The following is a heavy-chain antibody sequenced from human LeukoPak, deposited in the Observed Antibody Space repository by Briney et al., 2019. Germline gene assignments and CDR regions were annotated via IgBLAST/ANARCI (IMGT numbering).Heavy chain of an antibody. Sequence: PSETLSLTCTVSGGSISSYYWSWIRQPPGKGLEWIGYIYYSGSTNYNPSLKSRVTISVDTSKNQFSLKPSSVTAADTAVYYCARDLYPYGDYPDAFDIWGQGTMVTVSS. CDR2: IYYSGST. CDR3: ARDLYPYGDYPDAFDI. V-gene: IGHV4-59*01. CDR1: GGSISSYY. D-gene: IGHD4-17*01. J-gene: IGHJ3*02.